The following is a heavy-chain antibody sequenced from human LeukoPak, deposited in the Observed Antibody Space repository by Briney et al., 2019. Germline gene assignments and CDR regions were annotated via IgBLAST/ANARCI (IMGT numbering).Heavy chain of an antibody. CDR1: GFTFSSYA. CDR2: IGGSGDST. V-gene: IGHV3-23*01. Sequence: GGSLRLPCAASGFTFSSYAVSWVRQAPGKGLEWVSTIGGSGDSTYYADSVKGRFTISRDNSKNTLYLQMNSLRAEDTAVYYCAKGRYSGYDWVWYFDLWGRGTLVTVSS. CDR3: AKGRYSGYDWVWYFDL. D-gene: IGHD5-12*01. J-gene: IGHJ2*01.